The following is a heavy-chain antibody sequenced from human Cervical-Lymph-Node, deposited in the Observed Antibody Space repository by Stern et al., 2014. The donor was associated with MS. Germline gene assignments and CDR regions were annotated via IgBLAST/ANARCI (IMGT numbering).Heavy chain of an antibody. Sequence: QVQLQASGPRQVKTAETLSLTCSVSRGSISTYYWSWIRQAAGKGLEWIGRVSTTGNTGYTPSLKNRVTLSVDPSKNQYSLQLKSVTAADTAMYFCARDGSWSPLDYWGQGILVTVSS. D-gene: IGHD6-13*01. CDR3: ARDGSWSPLDY. V-gene: IGHV4-4*07. CDR2: VSTTGNT. J-gene: IGHJ4*02. CDR1: RGSISTYY.